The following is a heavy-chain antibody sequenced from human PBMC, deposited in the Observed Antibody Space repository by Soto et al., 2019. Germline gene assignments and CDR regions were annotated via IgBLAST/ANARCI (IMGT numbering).Heavy chain of an antibody. CDR3: GRGRSGQIVVFY. D-gene: IGHD1-26*01. V-gene: IGHV1-2*02. J-gene: IGHJ4*02. CDR1: GYTFTGHY. Sequence: VASVKVSCKTSGYTFTGHYIHWVRQAPEQGPEWMGEIGPESGATRYAQKFRGRVTMTRGTSITTVYMELNNLSPDDTAVYYCGRGRSGQIVVFYWGQGXPVTVYS. CDR2: IGPESGAT.